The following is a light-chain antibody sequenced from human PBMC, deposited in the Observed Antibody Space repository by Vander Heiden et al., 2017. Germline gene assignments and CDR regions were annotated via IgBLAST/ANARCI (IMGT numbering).Light chain of an antibody. V-gene: IGLV3-25*03. CDR3: QSADSSGTYVV. Sequence: SYELTQPPSVSVSPGQTARITCSGDAFTKHYAYWYQQKPGQAPVLVIYKDSERPSGIPERFSGSSSGTTVTLTISGVQAEDEADYYCQSADSSGTYVVFGGGTKLTVL. CDR1: AFTKHY. J-gene: IGLJ2*01. CDR2: KDS.